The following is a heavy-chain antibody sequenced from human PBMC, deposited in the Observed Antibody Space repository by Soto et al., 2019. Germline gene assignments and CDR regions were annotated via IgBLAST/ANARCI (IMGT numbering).Heavy chain of an antibody. V-gene: IGHV4-34*01. Sequence: PSATLSLTCTVYGGSCTFSGYYWSWIRQPPGKGLEWIGEINHSGSTNYNPSLESRVTISLDTSKNQFSLDLTSVTAADTAVYYCVRGRILRLQFDDFDSLGQRTLVTVSS. CDR2: INHSGST. J-gene: IGHJ4*02. CDR1: GGSCTFSGYY. D-gene: IGHD6-25*01. CDR3: VRGRILRLQFDDFDS.